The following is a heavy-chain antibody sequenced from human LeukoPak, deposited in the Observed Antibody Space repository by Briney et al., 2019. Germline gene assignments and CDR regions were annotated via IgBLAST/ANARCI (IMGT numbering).Heavy chain of an antibody. CDR2: IYYTGST. CDR3: ARGEIAAAGPFDY. D-gene: IGHD6-13*01. V-gene: IGHV4-59*01. J-gene: IGHJ4*02. CDR1: GGSISSYY. Sequence: PSETLSLTCTVSGGSISSYYWSWIRQPPGMGLEWIGYIYYTGSTNYNPSFKSRVTISVDTSKNQFSLKLTSVTAADTAVYYCARGEIAAAGPFDYWGQGTLVTVSS.